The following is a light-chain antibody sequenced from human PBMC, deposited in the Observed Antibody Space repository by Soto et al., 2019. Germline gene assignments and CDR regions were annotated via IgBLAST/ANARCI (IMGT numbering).Light chain of an antibody. V-gene: IGKV3-20*01. CDR2: ATS. CDR1: QSVNSNY. J-gene: IGKJ1*01. CDR3: QQYDTSPRT. Sequence: EIVLTQSPGTLSLSPGERATLSCRASQSVNSNYLAWYQQKPGQGPRPLIHATSSRATGIPDRFSGSGSGTDFTLTISRLDPEDFAVYYCQQYDTSPRTFGQGTKVEIK.